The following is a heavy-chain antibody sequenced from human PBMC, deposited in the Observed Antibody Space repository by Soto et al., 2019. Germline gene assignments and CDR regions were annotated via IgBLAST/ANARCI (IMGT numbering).Heavy chain of an antibody. CDR3: TKEKSVMYSGYDAFDI. CDR1: GFTFSSYE. J-gene: IGHJ3*02. CDR2: ISSGGGTI. Sequence: PGGSLRLSCAVSGFTFSSYEMDWVRQAPGKGLEWVAYISSGGGTIFYADSVKGRFTISRDDADNSLYLQMNSLRAEDTAVYHCTKEKSVMYSGYDAFDIWGRGTMVTVSS. D-gene: IGHD5-12*01. V-gene: IGHV3-48*03.